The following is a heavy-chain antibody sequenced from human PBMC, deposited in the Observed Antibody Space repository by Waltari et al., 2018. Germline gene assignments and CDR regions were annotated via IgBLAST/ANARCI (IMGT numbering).Heavy chain of an antibody. V-gene: IGHV1-69*01. J-gene: IGHJ6*02. CDR1: GGTFSSSG. Sequence: QVQLVQSGAEVKKPGSSVKVACKASGGTFSSSGISWVGQAPGQGREWMGGIMPIVDTANYAQKFQDRVTITADESTSTAYMELSSLRSEDTAVYYCARVWFGESISGYYSYGMDVWGQGTTVTVSS. CDR3: ARVWFGESISGYYSYGMDV. D-gene: IGHD3-10*01. CDR2: IMPIVDTA.